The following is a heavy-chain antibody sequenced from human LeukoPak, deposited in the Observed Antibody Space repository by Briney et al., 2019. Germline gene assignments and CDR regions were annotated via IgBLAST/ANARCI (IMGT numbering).Heavy chain of an antibody. V-gene: IGHV1-69*06. CDR3: ARAETGFDYYYYYMDV. J-gene: IGHJ6*03. Sequence: SVKVSCKASGGTFSSYAISWVRQAPGQGLEWMGGIIPIFGTANYAQKFQGRVTITADKSTSTAYMELSSLRSEDTAVYYCARAETGFDYYYYYMDVWGKGTTVTVSS. D-gene: IGHD1-1*01. CDR2: IIPIFGTA. CDR1: GGTFSSYA.